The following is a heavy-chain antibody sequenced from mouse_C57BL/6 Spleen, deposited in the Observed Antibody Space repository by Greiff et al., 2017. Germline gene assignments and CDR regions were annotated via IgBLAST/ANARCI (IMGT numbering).Heavy chain of an antibody. Sequence: EVMLQQSGPELVKPGASVKISCKASGYTFTDYYMNWVKQSHGKSLEWIGDINPNNGGTSYNQKFKGKATLTVDKSSSTAYMELRSLTSEDSAVYYCARRDYGSSYYFDYWGQGTTLTVSS. D-gene: IGHD1-1*01. CDR3: ARRDYGSSYYFDY. CDR1: GYTFTDYY. V-gene: IGHV1-26*01. CDR2: INPNNGGT. J-gene: IGHJ2*01.